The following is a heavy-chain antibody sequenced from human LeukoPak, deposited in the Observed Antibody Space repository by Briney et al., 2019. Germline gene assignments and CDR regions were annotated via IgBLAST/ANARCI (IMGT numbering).Heavy chain of an antibody. J-gene: IGHJ6*03. CDR2: IYYSGST. V-gene: IGHV4-59*01. Sequence: SETLSLTCTVSGGSISSYYWSWIRQPPGKGLEWIGYIYYSGSTNYNPSLKSRVTISVDTSKNQFSLKLSSVTAADTAVYYCARTYYYMDVWGKGTTVTISS. CDR1: GGSISSYY. CDR3: ARTYYYMDV.